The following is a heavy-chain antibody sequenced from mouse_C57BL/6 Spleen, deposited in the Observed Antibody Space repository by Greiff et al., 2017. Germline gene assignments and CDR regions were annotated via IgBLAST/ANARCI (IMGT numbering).Heavy chain of an antibody. CDR2: SRNKANDYTT. D-gene: IGHD1-1*01. CDR3: ARDALYGCGSSPFAD. Sequence: EVNVVESGGGLAQSGRSLRLSCATSGFTFSDFYMEWVRQAPGKGLEWIAASRNKANDYTTEYSASVKGRFIVSRDTSQSILYLQMNALRAEDTAIYYCARDALYGCGSSPFADWGQGTLVTVSA. CDR1: GFTFSDFY. V-gene: IGHV7-1*01. J-gene: IGHJ3*01.